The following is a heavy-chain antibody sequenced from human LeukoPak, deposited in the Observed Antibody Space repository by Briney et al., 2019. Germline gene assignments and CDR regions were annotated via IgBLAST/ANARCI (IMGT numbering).Heavy chain of an antibody. CDR2: IWYDGSNK. CDR1: GFTFSSYG. J-gene: IGHJ4*02. D-gene: IGHD2-21*02. V-gene: IGHV3-33*06. Sequence: PGGSLRLSCAASGFTFSSYGMRWVRQAPGKGLEGVAVIWYDGSNKYYADSVKGRFTISRDNSKNTLYLQMNSLRAEDTAVYYCAKERMWWGRDYFDYWGQGTLVTVSS. CDR3: AKERMWWGRDYFDY.